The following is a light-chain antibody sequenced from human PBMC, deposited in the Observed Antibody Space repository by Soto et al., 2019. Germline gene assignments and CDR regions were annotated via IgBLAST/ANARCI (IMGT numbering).Light chain of an antibody. CDR3: QQYNSYSGT. CDR1: QSISSW. CDR2: DAS. Sequence: DIQMTQSPSTLSASVGDRVTITCRASQSISSWLAWYQQKPGKAPKLLIYDASSLESGVPSRFSGSGSGTECTLTISSLQPDDFATYYCQQYNSYSGTLGQGTKVDI. V-gene: IGKV1-5*01. J-gene: IGKJ1*01.